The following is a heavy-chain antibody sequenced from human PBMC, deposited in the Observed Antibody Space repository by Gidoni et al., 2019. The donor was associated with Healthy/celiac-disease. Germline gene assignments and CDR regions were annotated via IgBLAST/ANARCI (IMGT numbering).Heavy chain of an antibody. Sequence: QVQLVESGGGVVQPGRSLRLSCAASGFTLSSYGMHWVRQAPGKGLEWVAVISYDGSNKYYADSVKGRFTISRDNSKNTLYLQMNSLRAEDTAVYYCAKGGRYYYDSSGYYSNFDYWGQGTLVTVSS. CDR1: GFTLSSYG. D-gene: IGHD3-22*01. J-gene: IGHJ4*02. V-gene: IGHV3-30*18. CDR3: AKGGRYYYDSSGYYSNFDY. CDR2: ISYDGSNK.